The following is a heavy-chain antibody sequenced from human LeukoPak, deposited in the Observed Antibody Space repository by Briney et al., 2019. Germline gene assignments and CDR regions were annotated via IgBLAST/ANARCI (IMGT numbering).Heavy chain of an antibody. Sequence: GGSLRLSCAASGFTFSSYEMNWVRQAPGKGLEWVSYISSSGSTIYYADSVKGRFTISRDNSENTLYLQINSLRVEDTAVYYCAKDTPTTGYHLDSWGQGTLVTVSS. V-gene: IGHV3-48*03. CDR2: ISSSGSTI. CDR1: GFTFSSYE. D-gene: IGHD1-1*01. J-gene: IGHJ4*02. CDR3: AKDTPTTGYHLDS.